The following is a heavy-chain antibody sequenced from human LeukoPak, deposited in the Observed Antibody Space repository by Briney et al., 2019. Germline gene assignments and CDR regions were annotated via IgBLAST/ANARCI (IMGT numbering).Heavy chain of an antibody. CDR3: VRDHALWSNCFDY. V-gene: IGHV1-18*01. D-gene: IGHD2/OR15-2a*01. CDR2: ISARNGNT. J-gene: IGHJ4*02. Sequence: ASVKVSCKASGYTFTDYGITWVRQAPGQGLEWMGWISARNGNTKYSQRLQGRVTMTTDTSTSTAYMELRSPTSDDTAVYYCVRDHALWSNCFDYWGQGTLVTVSS. CDR1: GYTFTDYG.